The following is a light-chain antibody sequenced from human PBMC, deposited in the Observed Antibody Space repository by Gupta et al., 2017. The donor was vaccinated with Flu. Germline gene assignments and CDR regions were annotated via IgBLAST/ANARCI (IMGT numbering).Light chain of an antibody. CDR1: TDIINF. CDR3: QQYKDYPLT. V-gene: IGKV1-16*02. Sequence: DIQMTQSPSSLSASVGDRVNITCRASTDIINFLAWFQQKPGKAPKSLIYGAVNLQSGDPYKFSGSGSGKNFTLTISSLQPEDFAIYYCQQYKDYPLTFGEGTKVDI. J-gene: IGKJ4*01. CDR2: GAV.